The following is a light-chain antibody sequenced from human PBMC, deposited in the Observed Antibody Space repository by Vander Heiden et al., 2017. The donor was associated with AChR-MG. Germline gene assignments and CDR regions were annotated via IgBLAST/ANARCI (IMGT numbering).Light chain of an antibody. CDR2: LNSDGSH. J-gene: IGLJ3*02. Sequence: QLVLTQSPSASASLGASVTLTCPLSSGHSSYAIAWHQQQPEKGPRYLMKLNSDGSHSTGAGFPVRFSGSSSGAAPNLTISSLQAEDDDYYYCQTWGTGSWVFGGGTKLTVL. CDR3: QTWGTGSWV. CDR1: SGHSSYA. V-gene: IGLV4-69*01.